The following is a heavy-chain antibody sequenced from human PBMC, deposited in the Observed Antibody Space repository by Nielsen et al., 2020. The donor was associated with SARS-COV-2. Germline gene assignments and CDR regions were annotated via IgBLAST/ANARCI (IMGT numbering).Heavy chain of an antibody. J-gene: IGHJ4*02. D-gene: IGHD4-17*01. Sequence: WIRQPPGKGLEWVAVISYDGSNKYYADSVKGRFTISRDNSKNTLYLQMNSLRAEDTAVYYCAKDRADGDYVEPYFDYWGQGTLVTVSS. CDR3: AKDRADGDYVEPYFDY. CDR2: ISYDGSNK. V-gene: IGHV3-30*18.